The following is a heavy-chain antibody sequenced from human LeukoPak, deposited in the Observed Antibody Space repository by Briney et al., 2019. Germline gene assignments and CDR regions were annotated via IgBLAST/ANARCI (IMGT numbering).Heavy chain of an antibody. J-gene: IGHJ4*02. Sequence: PGGSLRLSCVTSGFTFSNYYMTWIRQAPGKGLEWVSYISGTGNNKYYADSVKGRFTISRDNAKNSLYLQMSSLRAEDTAIYYCARDYSGSEYFFDYWGQGSLVTVSS. CDR2: ISGTGNNK. D-gene: IGHD1-26*01. V-gene: IGHV3-11*01. CDR3: ARDYSGSEYFFDY. CDR1: GFTFSNYY.